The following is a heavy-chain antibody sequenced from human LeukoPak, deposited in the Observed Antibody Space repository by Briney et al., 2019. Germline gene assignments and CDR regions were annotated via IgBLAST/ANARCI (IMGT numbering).Heavy chain of an antibody. CDR1: GFTFSNAW. CDR2: IKSKTDGGTT. V-gene: IGHV3-15*01. Sequence: GGSLRLSCAASGFTFSNAWMSWVRQAPGKGLEWVGRIKSKTDGGTTDYAAPVKGRFTISRDDSKNTLYLQMNSLKTEDTAVYYCTTGFRGDGQTDDAFDIWGQGTMVIVSS. CDR3: TTGFRGDGQTDDAFDI. D-gene: IGHD5-24*01. J-gene: IGHJ3*02.